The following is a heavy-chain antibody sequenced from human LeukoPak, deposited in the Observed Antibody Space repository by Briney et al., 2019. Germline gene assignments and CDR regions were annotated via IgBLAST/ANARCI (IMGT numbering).Heavy chain of an antibody. J-gene: IGHJ4*02. D-gene: IGHD3-3*01. Sequence: PGGSLRLSCGASGFTFSSYEMNWVRQAPGKGLEWVSYISSSGSTIYYADSVKGRFTISRDNAKNSLYLQMNSLRAEDTAVYYCARDLEGGFDYWGQGTLVTVSS. CDR2: ISSSGSTI. CDR1: GFTFSSYE. CDR3: ARDLEGGFDY. V-gene: IGHV3-48*03.